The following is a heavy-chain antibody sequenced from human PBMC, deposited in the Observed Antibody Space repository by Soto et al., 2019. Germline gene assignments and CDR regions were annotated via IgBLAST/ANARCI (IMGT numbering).Heavy chain of an antibody. CDR1: GFIDHS. CDR2: INDISDAI. J-gene: IGHJ3*01. CDR3: ARDRPTTFSADL. V-gene: IGHV3-48*01. Sequence: PGGSLRLSCAASGFIDHSMNWVRQAPGKGLEWISYINDISDAIYYADSVKGRFAISRDNAKNSIFLLMNSLRVDDTAVYYCARDRPTTFSADLWGQGTLVTVSS. D-gene: IGHD5-12*01.